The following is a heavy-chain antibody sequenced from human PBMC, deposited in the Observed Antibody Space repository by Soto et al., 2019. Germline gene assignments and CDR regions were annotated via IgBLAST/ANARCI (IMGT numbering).Heavy chain of an antibody. J-gene: IGHJ4*02. Sequence: GGSLRLSCVASGFIFHTYAMNWVRQAPGKGLEWVSGISGRTTYYADSVKGRFTVSGDDSKNTLDLQMSSLRAEDTAVYYCATVHNTSRSFDYWGQGTLVTVSS. D-gene: IGHD1-20*01. CDR3: ATVHNTSRSFDY. CDR1: GFIFHTYA. V-gene: IGHV3-23*01. CDR2: ISGRTT.